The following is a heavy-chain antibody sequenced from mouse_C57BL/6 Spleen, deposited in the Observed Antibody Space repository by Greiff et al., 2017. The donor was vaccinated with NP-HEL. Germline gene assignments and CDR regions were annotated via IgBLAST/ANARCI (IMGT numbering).Heavy chain of an antibody. CDR1: GYAFSSSW. J-gene: IGHJ1*03. CDR3: ARQLGNCDV. Sequence: LVESGPELVKPGASVKISCKASGYAFSSSWMNWVKQRPGKGLEWIGRIYPGDGDTNYNGKFKGKATLTADKSSSTAYMQLSSLTSEDAAVYFCARQLGNCDVWGTGTTVTVSS. D-gene: IGHD4-1*01. CDR2: IYPGDGDT. V-gene: IGHV1-82*01.